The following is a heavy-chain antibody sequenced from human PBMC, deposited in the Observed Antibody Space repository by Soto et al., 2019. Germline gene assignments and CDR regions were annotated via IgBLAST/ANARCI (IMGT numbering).Heavy chain of an antibody. J-gene: IGHJ5*02. CDR1: GFTFSSYG. CDR2: IWYDGSNK. Sequence: QMQLVESGGGVVQPGRSLRLSCAASGFTFSSYGMHWVRQAPGKGLEWVAVIWYDGSNKYYADSVKGRFTISRDNSKNTLYLQMNSLRAEDTAVYYCARDSRDWNYDGTNWFDPWGQGTLVTVSS. V-gene: IGHV3-33*01. D-gene: IGHD1-7*01. CDR3: ARDSRDWNYDGTNWFDP.